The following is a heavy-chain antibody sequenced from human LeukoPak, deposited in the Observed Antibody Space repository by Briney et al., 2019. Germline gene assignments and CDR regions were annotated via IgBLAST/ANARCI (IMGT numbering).Heavy chain of an antibody. D-gene: IGHD6-6*01. CDR3: AKSLVRSYYYYGMDV. J-gene: IGHJ6*02. V-gene: IGHV3-30*18. CDR2: ISYDGSDK. Sequence: GGSLRLSCAASGFTFSSYGMHWVRQAPGKGLEWVAVISYDGSDKYYADSVKGRFTISGDNSKNTLYLQMNSLRAEDTAVYYCAKSLVRSYYYYGMDVWGQGTTVTVSS. CDR1: GFTFSSYG.